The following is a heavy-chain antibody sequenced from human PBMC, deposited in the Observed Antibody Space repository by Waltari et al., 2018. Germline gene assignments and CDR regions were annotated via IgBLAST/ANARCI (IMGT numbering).Heavy chain of an antibody. CDR3: ARGAVGVSRFAP. J-gene: IGHJ5*02. D-gene: IGHD1-26*01. Sequence: QLQLQESGSGLVKPSQTLSLTCAVSGVSISSGGYSWSWIRQPPGKGLEWIGYVYQSGSAYYNPSLESRVTISIDKSKNHFSLILTSITAADTAVYYGARGAVGVSRFAPWGQGTLVTVSS. CDR1: GVSISSGGYS. CDR2: VYQSGSA. V-gene: IGHV4-30-2*01.